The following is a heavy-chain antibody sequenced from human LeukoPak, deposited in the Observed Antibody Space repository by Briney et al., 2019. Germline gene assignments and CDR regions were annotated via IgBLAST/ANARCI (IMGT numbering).Heavy chain of an antibody. Sequence: SETLSLTCTVSGGSINTSWWTWVRQPAGKGLEWIGRISPSGTTNYNPSLKSRVTMSRDTSKNQFSLKLNSVTAADTAVYYCARSGGFDQLWGQGTMVTIS. D-gene: IGHD5-12*01. J-gene: IGHJ3*01. V-gene: IGHV4-4*07. CDR3: ARSGGFDQL. CDR2: ISPSGTT. CDR1: GGSINTSW.